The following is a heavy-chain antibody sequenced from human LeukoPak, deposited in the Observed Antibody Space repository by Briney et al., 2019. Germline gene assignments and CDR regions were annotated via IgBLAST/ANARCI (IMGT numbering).Heavy chain of an antibody. CDR2: ISVRSNYR. CDR1: AYTFSDFS. CDR3: VRLRRNNDRSGYYYYYDY. Sequence: PGGSLTLSCAASAYTFSDFSVNWVRQAPGKGLEWVSSISVRSNYRYYADSVRGRFTISRDDARDSLFLQMNSLRAEDTAVYFCVRLRRNNDRSGYYYYYDYWGQGTLVTVSS. D-gene: IGHD3-22*01. V-gene: IGHV3-21*01. J-gene: IGHJ4*02.